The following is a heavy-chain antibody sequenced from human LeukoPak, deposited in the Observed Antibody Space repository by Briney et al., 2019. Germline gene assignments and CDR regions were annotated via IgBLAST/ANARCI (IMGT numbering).Heavy chain of an antibody. D-gene: IGHD2-2*01. CDR2: ISAYNGNT. Sequence: ASVTVSCKASGYTFTSYGISWVRQAPGQGLEWMGWISAYNGNTNYAQKLQCRVTMTTDTSTSTAYMELRSLRSDDTVVYYGARDTSDAFDICGQGTMVTVSS. J-gene: IGHJ3*02. V-gene: IGHV1-18*01. CDR3: ARDTSDAFDI. CDR1: GYTFTSYG.